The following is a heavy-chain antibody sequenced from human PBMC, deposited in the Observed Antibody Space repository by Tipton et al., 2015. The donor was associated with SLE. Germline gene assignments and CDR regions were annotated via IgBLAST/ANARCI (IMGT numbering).Heavy chain of an antibody. D-gene: IGHD3-22*01. CDR2: IYNSGSG. CDR3: ARSDYYDSSGYYSYAFDI. V-gene: IGHV4-59*11. J-gene: IGHJ3*02. CDR1: GGSISSHY. Sequence: TLSLTCTVSGGSISSHYWSWIRQPPGKGLEWIGYIYNSGSGNYNPSLKSRVTISVDTSKNQLSLKLSSVSAADTAVYYCARSDYYDSSGYYSYAFDIWGQGTTVTVSS.